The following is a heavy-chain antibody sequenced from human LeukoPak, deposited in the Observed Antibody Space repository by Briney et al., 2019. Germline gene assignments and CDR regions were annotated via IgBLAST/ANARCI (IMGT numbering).Heavy chain of an antibody. V-gene: IGHV3-15*07. Sequence: KAGGSLRLSCAVSGLTLSNVWMNWVRQARRKGLEWVGRIRSQTAGGTTDFAAPVKGRFSISRDDSKNSLYLQMNSLTSEDTAVYYCAHGSAQYYEYWGQGTLVTVSS. CDR3: AHGSAQYYEY. D-gene: IGHD2-15*01. CDR1: GLTLSNVW. J-gene: IGHJ1*01. CDR2: IRSQTAGGTT.